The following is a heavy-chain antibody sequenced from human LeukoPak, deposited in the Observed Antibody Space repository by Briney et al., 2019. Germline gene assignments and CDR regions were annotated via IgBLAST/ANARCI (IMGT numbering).Heavy chain of an antibody. CDR1: GYTFTGYY. CDR3: ARHYDSSGYDHDS. D-gene: IGHD3-22*01. V-gene: IGHV1-2*02. Sequence: GASVKVSCKASGYTFTGYYMHWVRQAPGQGLEWMGWINPNSGGTNYAQKFQRRVTMTRATSISTAYMELSRLRSDDTAVYYCARHYDSSGYDHDSWGQGTLVTVSS. J-gene: IGHJ4*02. CDR2: INPNSGGT.